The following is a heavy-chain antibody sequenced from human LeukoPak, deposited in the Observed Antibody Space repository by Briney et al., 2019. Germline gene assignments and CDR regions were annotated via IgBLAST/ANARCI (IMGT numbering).Heavy chain of an antibody. D-gene: IGHD6-19*01. CDR3: ARVKQWLVRDGYYYGMDV. CDR2: ISSSGSTI. J-gene: IGHJ6*02. CDR1: GFTFSDDY. V-gene: IGHV3-11*01. Sequence: GGSLRLSCAASGFTFSDDYISWIRQAPGKGLEWVSYISSSGSTIYYADSVKGRFTIPRDNAKNSLYLQMNSLRAEDTAVYYCARVKQWLVRDGYYYGMDVWGQGTTVTVSS.